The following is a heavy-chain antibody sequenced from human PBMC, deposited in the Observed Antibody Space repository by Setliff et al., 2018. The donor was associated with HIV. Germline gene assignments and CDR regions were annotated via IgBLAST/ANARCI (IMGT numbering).Heavy chain of an antibody. J-gene: IGHJ6*03. V-gene: IGHV1-18*01. D-gene: IGHD5-18*01. CDR1: GYTFTNYG. Sequence: ASVKVSCKASGYTFTNYGISWVRQAPGQGLEWMGWISAYNGNTNYAQKLQDRVTMTTDTSTSTAYMELRSLRSDDTAVYYCARDPRSGYDSDTAMVTVYYYYMDVWGKGTTVTVSS. CDR2: ISAYNGNT. CDR3: ARDPRSGYDSDTAMVTVYYYYMDV.